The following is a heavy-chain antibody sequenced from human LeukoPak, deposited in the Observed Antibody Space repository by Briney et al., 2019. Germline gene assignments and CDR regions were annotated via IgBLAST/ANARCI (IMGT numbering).Heavy chain of an antibody. V-gene: IGHV4-34*01. Sequence: SETLSLTCAVYDRSFSGSYWSWIRQPPGEGLEWIGEITHDGRINYSPSLKSRATISVDTSKNQFSLKLSSVTAADSAVYYCATIYGDYSDFVSWGQGTLVTVSS. CDR3: ATIYGDYSDFVS. J-gene: IGHJ4*02. CDR2: ITHDGRI. D-gene: IGHD4-17*01. CDR1: DRSFSGSY.